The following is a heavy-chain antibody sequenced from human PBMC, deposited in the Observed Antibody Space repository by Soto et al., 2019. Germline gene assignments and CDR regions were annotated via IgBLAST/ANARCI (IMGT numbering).Heavy chain of an antibody. V-gene: IGHV4-31*03. J-gene: IGHJ6*03. Sequence: SDTLSLTCTVSGGSISSGGYYWSWIRQHPGKGLEWIGYIYYSGSTYYNPSLKSRVTISVDTSKNQFSLKLSSVTAADTAVYYCARARNDILTGYFRSYMDVWGKGTTVTVSS. D-gene: IGHD3-9*01. CDR2: IYYSGST. CDR3: ARARNDILTGYFRSYMDV. CDR1: GGSISSGGYY.